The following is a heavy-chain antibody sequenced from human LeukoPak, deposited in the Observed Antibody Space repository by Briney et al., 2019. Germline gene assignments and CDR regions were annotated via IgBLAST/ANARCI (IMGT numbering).Heavy chain of an antibody. CDR2: ISWNSGSI. J-gene: IGHJ3*02. V-gene: IGHV3-9*01. CDR3: AKDATYYYDSSGSLAFDI. D-gene: IGHD3-22*01. Sequence: QXGGSLRLSCAASGFTFDDYAMHWVRQAPGKGLEWVSGISWNSGSIGYADSVKGRFTISRDNAKNSLYLQMNSLRAEDTALYYCAKDATYYYDSSGSLAFDIWGQGTMVTVSS. CDR1: GFTFDDYA.